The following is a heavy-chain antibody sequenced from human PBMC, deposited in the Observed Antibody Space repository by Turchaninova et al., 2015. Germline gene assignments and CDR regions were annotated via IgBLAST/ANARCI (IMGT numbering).Heavy chain of an antibody. Sequence: QVQLLQSGAEVRKSWASVEVSCTPSGYTFTSYGTCWVRQAPGQGLEWMGWISANNGNTTYAQTLQGRVTMTTDTSTSTAYMELRSLRSDDTAVYYCARDSGAITGTTLFYWGQGTLVTVSS. CDR1: GYTFTSYG. J-gene: IGHJ4*02. D-gene: IGHD1-20*01. CDR3: ARDSGAITGTTLFY. V-gene: IGHV1-18*04. CDR2: ISANNGNT.